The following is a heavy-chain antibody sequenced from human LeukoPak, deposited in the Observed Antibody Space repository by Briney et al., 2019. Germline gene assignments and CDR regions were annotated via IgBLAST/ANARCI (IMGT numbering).Heavy chain of an antibody. CDR3: ARGPPNWGYDY. D-gene: IGHD7-27*01. J-gene: IGHJ4*02. CDR2: INPSGGSR. CDR1: GYTFSNYY. V-gene: IGHV1-46*01. Sequence: RRASVKVSCKASGYTFSNYYIHWVRQAPGQGLEWMGIINPSGGSRSYAQKFQGRVTMTRDTSTSTAYMELSSLRSEDTAVYYCARGPPNWGYDYWGPGTLVTVSS.